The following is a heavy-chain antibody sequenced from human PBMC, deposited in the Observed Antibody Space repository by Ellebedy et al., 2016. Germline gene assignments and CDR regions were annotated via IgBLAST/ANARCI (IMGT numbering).Heavy chain of an antibody. CDR3: AKAGSASWYDY. CDR1: GFTFSSYT. Sequence: EGSLRLSCAASGFTFSSYTMGWVRQAPGKGLEWVSDIHNTGGPTFYADPVKGRFTISRDNSKNTLYLQMNGLTADDTAMYYCAKAGSASWYDYWGQGTLVIVSS. J-gene: IGHJ4*02. V-gene: IGHV3-23*01. D-gene: IGHD6-13*01. CDR2: IHNTGGPT.